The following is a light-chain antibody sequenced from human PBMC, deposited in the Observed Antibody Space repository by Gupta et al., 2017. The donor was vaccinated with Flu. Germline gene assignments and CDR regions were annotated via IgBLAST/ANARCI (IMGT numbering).Light chain of an antibody. CDR2: GVT. CDR1: SNDVGGYNR. CDR3: SSHAGRVTWV. V-gene: IGLV2-11*01. Sequence: QSAPTQPRSVSGSPGQSVTISCTGTSNDVGGYNRVYWYEQRPGKAPKLILYGVTERPSGVPDRFSGSKSGNTASLTISGLQADDEADYYCSSHAGRVTWVFGTGTTVTVL. J-gene: IGLJ1*01.